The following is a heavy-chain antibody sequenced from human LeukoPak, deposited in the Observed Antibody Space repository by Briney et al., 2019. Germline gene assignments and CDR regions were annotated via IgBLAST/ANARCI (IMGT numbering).Heavy chain of an antibody. J-gene: IGHJ5*02. CDR3: ARNGAAGSPNRFFNWFDP. D-gene: IGHD6-13*01. CDR1: GYSFGTYW. Sequence: GESLKIPCKGSGYSFGTYWIGWVRQMPGKGLKWIGLIYPGDSGTRYSPSFQGQVTFSVDKSISTAYLQWSSLKASDTAMCYCARNGAAGSPNRFFNWFDPWGRGTLVTVSS. V-gene: IGHV5-51*01. CDR2: IYPGDSGT.